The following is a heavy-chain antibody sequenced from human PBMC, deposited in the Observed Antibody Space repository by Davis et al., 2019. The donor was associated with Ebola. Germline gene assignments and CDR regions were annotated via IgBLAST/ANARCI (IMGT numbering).Heavy chain of an antibody. D-gene: IGHD2-21*01. J-gene: IGHJ6*02. CDR1: RFTFSSYG. CDR2: IWYDGSYK. Sequence: PGGSLRLSCAASRFTFSSYGMHWVRQAPAKGLEWVAVIWYDGSYKNYADSVKCRFIISRDNFKNTVYMEMNSLRAEDTGVYYCSRDAPKHHGDYVGMDVWSQGTTVTVS. V-gene: IGHV3-33*01. CDR3: SRDAPKHHGDYVGMDV.